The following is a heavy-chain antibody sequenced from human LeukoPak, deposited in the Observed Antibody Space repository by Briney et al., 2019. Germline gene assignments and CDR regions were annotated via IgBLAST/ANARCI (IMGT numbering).Heavy chain of an antibody. V-gene: IGHV3-33*01. Sequence: PGRSLRLSCAASGFTFSSYGMHWVRQAPGKGLEWVAAIWYDGSNKYYTDSVKGRFTISGDQSKNTLYLQMNSLRAEDTAVYYCARDELESTGPHGYWGQGTLVTVSS. CDR1: GFTFSSYG. CDR3: ARDELESTGPHGY. CDR2: IWYDGSNK. J-gene: IGHJ4*02. D-gene: IGHD1-1*01.